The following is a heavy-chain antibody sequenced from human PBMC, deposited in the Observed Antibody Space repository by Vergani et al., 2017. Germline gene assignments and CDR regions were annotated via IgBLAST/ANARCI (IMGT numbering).Heavy chain of an antibody. CDR3: AKSSIAARPVYYYYMDV. CDR2: IYTSGST. J-gene: IGHJ6*03. Sequence: QVQLQESGPGLVKPSETLSLTCTVSGGSISSYYWSWIRQPAGKGLEWIGRIYTSGSTNYNPSLKSRVTMSVDTSKNQSSLKLSSVTAADPAVYYCAKSSIAARPVYYYYMDVWGKGTTVTVSS. V-gene: IGHV4-4*07. D-gene: IGHD6-6*01. CDR1: GGSISSYY.